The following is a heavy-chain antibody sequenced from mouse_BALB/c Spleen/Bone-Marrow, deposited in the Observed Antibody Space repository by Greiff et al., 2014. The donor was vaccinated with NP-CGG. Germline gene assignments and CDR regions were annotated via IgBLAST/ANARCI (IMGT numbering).Heavy chain of an antibody. CDR3: AARLSHLAMDY. D-gene: IGHD2-2*01. CDR1: GYTFTNYW. V-gene: IGHV1S81*02. Sequence: QVQLKESGAELVKPGASLKLSCKASGYTFTNYWIHWVKQRPGQGLEWIGEINPSNGRTNYNEKFKTKATLTVDKSSSTAYMQFSSLTSEDSAVNYCAARLSHLAMDYWGQGSSVTVSS. CDR2: INPSNGRT. J-gene: IGHJ4*01.